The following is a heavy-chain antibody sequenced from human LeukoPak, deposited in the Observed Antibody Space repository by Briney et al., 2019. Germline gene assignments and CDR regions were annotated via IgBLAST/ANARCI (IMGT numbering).Heavy chain of an antibody. CDR3: ARDPGPAALRHYYYYGMDV. J-gene: IGHJ6*02. D-gene: IGHD2-2*01. Sequence: GESLKIACKTSAYSFTTYRIGWVRQMPGKGLEWVALIYPGDSSVMYSPSFQGQVTISADKSISTAYLQWSSLKASDTAVYYCARDPGPAALRHYYYYGMDVWGQGTTVTVSS. CDR1: AYSFTTYR. CDR2: IYPGDSSV. V-gene: IGHV5-51*01.